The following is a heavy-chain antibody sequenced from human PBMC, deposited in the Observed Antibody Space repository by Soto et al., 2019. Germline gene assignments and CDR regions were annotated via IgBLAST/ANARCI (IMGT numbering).Heavy chain of an antibody. V-gene: IGHV1-2*02. J-gene: IGHJ6*02. CDR1: GYTFTGYY. CDR2: INPNSGGT. CDR3: ARAGLDYYYYGMDV. Sequence: GASVKVSCKASGYTFTGYYMHWVRQAPGQGLEWMGWINPNSGGTNYAQKFQGRVTMTRDTSISTAYMELSRLRSDDTAVYYCARAGLDYYYYGMDVWGQGTTVTVSS.